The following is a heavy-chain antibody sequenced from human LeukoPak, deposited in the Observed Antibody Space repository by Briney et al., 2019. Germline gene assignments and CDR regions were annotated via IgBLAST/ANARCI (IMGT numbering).Heavy chain of an antibody. Sequence: GGSLRLSCAASGFTISDYGLVWVREAPGKGLEWGSGSRCGGANNFYADAVKGRFTISRDNSKNTLYLQMNSLRADDTAVYYCGRDPNGDYLGAFEFWDHGTTVIVSS. D-gene: IGHD4-17*01. CDR3: GRDPNGDYLGAFEF. J-gene: IGHJ3*01. V-gene: IGHV3-23*01. CDR1: GFTISDYG. CDR2: SRCGGANN.